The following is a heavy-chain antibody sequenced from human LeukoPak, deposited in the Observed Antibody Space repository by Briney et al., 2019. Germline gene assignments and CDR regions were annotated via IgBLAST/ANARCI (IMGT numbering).Heavy chain of an antibody. CDR1: GFTVSNNY. CDR3: ARDGPPSYYTMDV. CDR2: VYSGGST. Sequence: GGSLRLSCAVSGFTVSNNYMSWVRQAPGKGLEWVSVVYSGGSTYYADSVKGRFTISRDNSKNTLYLQMSSLRAEDTAVYYCARDGPPSYYTMDVWGQGTTVTVSS. J-gene: IGHJ6*02. V-gene: IGHV3-53*01.